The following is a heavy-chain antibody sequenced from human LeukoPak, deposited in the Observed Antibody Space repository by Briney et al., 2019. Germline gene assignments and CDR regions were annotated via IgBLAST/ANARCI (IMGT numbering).Heavy chain of an antibody. J-gene: IGHJ5*02. CDR1: GGSISSGGYS. CDR2: IYHSGST. D-gene: IGHD6-19*01. CDR3: ARASQWLGSRWFDP. V-gene: IGHV4-30-2*01. Sequence: SETLSLTCAVSGGSISSGGYSWSWIRQPPGRGLEWIGYIYHSGSTYYNPSLKSRVTISVDRSKNQFSLKLSSVTAADTAVYYCARASQWLGSRWFDPWGQGTLVTVSS.